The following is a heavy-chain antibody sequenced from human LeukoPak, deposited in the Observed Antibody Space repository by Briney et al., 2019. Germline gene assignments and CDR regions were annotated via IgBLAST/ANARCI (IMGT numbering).Heavy chain of an antibody. D-gene: IGHD3-22*01. Sequence: SETLSLTCTVSGGSISSGSYYWSWIRQPAGKGLEWIGRIYTSGSTNYNPSLKSRVTISVDTSKNQFPLKLSSVTAADTAVYYCARAYYDSSGSDAFDIWGQGTMVTVSS. CDR2: IYTSGST. CDR3: ARAYYDSSGSDAFDI. J-gene: IGHJ3*02. CDR1: GGSISSGSYY. V-gene: IGHV4-61*02.